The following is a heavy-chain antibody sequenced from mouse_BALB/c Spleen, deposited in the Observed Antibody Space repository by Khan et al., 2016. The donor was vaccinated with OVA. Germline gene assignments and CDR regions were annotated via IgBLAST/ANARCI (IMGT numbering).Heavy chain of an antibody. CDR2: INTYSGEP. CDR1: GYIFTNHG. J-gene: IGHJ4*01. Sequence: QIQLVQSGPELKKPGETVKISCKASGYIFTNHGMNWVKQAPGKGLKWMGWINTYSGEPTYVDDFKGRFAVSLETSASTAYLQINNLKNEDTATYYCARVEYSGTIDYWGQGTSVTVSS. V-gene: IGHV9-3-1*01. CDR3: ARVEYSGTIDY.